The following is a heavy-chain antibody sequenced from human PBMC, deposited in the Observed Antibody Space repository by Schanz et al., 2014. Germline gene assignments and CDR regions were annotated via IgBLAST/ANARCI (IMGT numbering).Heavy chain of an antibody. J-gene: IGHJ4*02. D-gene: IGHD2-8*02. CDR1: GFVFGDYY. Sequence: QVQVVQSGGGLVKPGGSLRLSCAASGFVFGDYYMTWIRQAPGKGLEWISYITYNGGTIYYADSVKGRFTISRDNAKNSLYLEMNSLRAEDTALYYCAKSLESCPGGRCSRGYFDYWGQGTLXTVSS. CDR2: ITYNGGTI. CDR3: AKSLESCPGGRCSRGYFDY. V-gene: IGHV3-11*04.